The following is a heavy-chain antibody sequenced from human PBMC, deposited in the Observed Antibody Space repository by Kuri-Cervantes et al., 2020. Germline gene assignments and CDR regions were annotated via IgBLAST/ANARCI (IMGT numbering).Heavy chain of an antibody. CDR1: GGTFSSYT. V-gene: IGHV1-69*04. D-gene: IGHD3/OR15-3a*01. Sequence: SVKVSCKASGGTFSSYTISWVRQAPGQGLEWMGRIIPILGIANYAQKFQGKVTITADKSTSTAYMELSSLRSDDTAVYYCAREGLRQQRDWDYWGQGTLVTVSS. CDR3: AREGLRQQRDWDY. CDR2: IIPILGIA. J-gene: IGHJ4*02.